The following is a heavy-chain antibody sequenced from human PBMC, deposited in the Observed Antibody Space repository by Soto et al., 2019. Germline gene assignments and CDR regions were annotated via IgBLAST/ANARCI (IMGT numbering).Heavy chain of an antibody. CDR3: AREVDGGASLDV. CDR1: GDSISSDYYH. J-gene: IGHJ6*02. V-gene: IGHV4-30-4*08. CDR2: IHHGGSI. Sequence: QVQLQQSGPGLVKPSQTLSLTCTVSGDSISSDYYHWTWIRQSPGKGLEWIGYIHHGGSILYNPSLYNRVTLSVDTSKNPFSLPLNSVTAADTAVYFCAREVDGGASLDVWRQGTTVTVSS.